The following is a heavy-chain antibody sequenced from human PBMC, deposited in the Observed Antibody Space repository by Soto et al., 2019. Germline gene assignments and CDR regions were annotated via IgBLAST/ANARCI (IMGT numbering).Heavy chain of an antibody. J-gene: IGHJ4*02. D-gene: IGHD3-22*01. Sequence: PSETLSLTCAVYGGSFSGYYWSWIRQPPGKGLEWIGEINHSGSTNYNPSLKSRVTISVDTSENQFSLKLSSVTAADTAVYYCARSPNYYDSSGYYYWGQGTLVTVS. CDR3: ARSPNYYDSSGYYY. CDR2: INHSGST. CDR1: GGSFSGYY. V-gene: IGHV4-34*01.